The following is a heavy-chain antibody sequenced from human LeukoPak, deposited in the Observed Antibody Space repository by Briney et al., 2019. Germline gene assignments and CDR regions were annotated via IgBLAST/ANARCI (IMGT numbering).Heavy chain of an antibody. CDR3: ARGQTGTGGRLPFDS. J-gene: IGHJ4*02. D-gene: IGHD1/OR15-1a*01. CDR2: IYYNGDT. V-gene: IGHV4-31*03. CDR1: GGSISSRGNY. Sequence: KSSETLSLTCTVSGGSISSRGNYWSWIRQLPGKGLEWIGHIYYNGDTYYNPSLKSRVTLSGDTSKNQFSLRVSSVTAADTAAYYCARGQTGTGGRLPFDSWGQGTLVTVSS.